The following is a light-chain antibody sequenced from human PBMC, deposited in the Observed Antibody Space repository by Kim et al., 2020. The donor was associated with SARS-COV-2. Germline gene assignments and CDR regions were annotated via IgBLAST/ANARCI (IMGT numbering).Light chain of an antibody. Sequence: PGKSAGSACGANTIESKSVHWSQHKPGRAPVLVIYYDSDRPSGIPERFSGSNSGNTATLTISRVEAGDEADYYCQVWDSSSDHPWVFGGGTQLTVL. CDR1: TIESKS. CDR2: YDS. CDR3: QVWDSSSDHPWV. J-gene: IGLJ2*01. V-gene: IGLV3-21*04.